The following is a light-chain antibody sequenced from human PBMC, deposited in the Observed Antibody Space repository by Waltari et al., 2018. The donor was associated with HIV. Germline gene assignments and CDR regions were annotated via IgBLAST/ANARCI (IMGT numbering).Light chain of an antibody. J-gene: IGKJ5*01. CDR1: RDIKNA. CDR2: AAS. V-gene: IGKV1-27*01. CDR3: QNYDSAPVA. Sequence: IQMSQTPSSLSASVGDRVTITCVESRDIKNALAWYQQRPGAGPSLLIYAASTLRSGVPSRVRGSGSGTDFTLTINGLQPEDVASYYCQNYDSAPVAFGQGTRLEI.